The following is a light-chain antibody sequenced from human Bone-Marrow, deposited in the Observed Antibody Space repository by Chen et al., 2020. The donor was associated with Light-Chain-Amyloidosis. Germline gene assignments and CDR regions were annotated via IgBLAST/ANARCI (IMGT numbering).Light chain of an antibody. CDR2: AAS. CDR3: QQSYSTSLIT. V-gene: IGKV1-39*01. CDR1: QSISSY. Sequence: DIQMTQSPSSLSASVGDRVTITCRASQSISSYLNWYQQKPGKAPKLLIHAASSLQSGVPSRFSVSGSGTDFTLTISSRQPEDFATYYCQQSYSTSLITFGQGTRLEIK. J-gene: IGKJ5*01.